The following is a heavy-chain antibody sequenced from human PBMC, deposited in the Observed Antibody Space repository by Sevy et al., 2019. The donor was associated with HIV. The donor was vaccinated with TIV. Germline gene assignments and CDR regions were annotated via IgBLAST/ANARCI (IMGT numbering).Heavy chain of an antibody. J-gene: IGHJ4*02. D-gene: IGHD3-3*01. CDR2: INHSGST. CDR1: GGSFSGYY. CDR3: ASWSSSKHYYFDY. V-gene: IGHV4-34*01. Sequence: SETLSLTCAVYGGSFSGYYWSWIRQPPGKGLEWIGEINHSGSTNYNPSLKSRVTISVDTSKNQFSLKLSSVTAGDTAVYYCASWSSSKHYYFDYWGQGTLVTVSS.